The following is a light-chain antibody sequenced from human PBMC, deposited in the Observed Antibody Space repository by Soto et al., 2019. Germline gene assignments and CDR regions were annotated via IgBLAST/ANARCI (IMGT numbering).Light chain of an antibody. J-gene: IGKJ1*01. Sequence: EIVLTQSPGTLSLSPGERATLSCRASQTVTSNYVAWYQQKPGQAPRLIIDDASNRATGIPDRFSGLGSDTDFTLTISRLEPEDFAVYYCQQCAHSPRTFGQGTKVEI. CDR3: QQCAHSPRT. CDR1: QTVTSNY. CDR2: DAS. V-gene: IGKV3-20*01.